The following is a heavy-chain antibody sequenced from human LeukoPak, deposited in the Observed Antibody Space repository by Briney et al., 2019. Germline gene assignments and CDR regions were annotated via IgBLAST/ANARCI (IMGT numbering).Heavy chain of an antibody. V-gene: IGHV1-18*01. Sequence: ASVTVSCMASGYTFTSYGISWVRQAPGQGLEWMGWISAYNGNTNYAQKLQGRVTMTTDTSTMTTDTSTSTAYMELRSLRSDDTAVYYCARGAFGGSSCPNDYGGQETLVTVSA. CDR3: ARGAFGGSSCPNDY. J-gene: IGHJ4*02. CDR1: GYTFTSYG. D-gene: IGHD6-13*01. CDR2: ISAYNGNT.